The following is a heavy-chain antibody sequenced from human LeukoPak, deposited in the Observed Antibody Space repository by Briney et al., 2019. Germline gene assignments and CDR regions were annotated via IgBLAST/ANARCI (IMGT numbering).Heavy chain of an antibody. CDR3: ARDLDPYCSGGSCGFYYFDY. Sequence: SVKVSCKASGGTFSSYAISWVRQAPGQGLEWMGRIIPILGIANYAQKFQGRVTITADKSTSTAYMELSSLRSEDTAVYYCARDLDPYCSGGSCGFYYFDYWGQGTLVTVFS. CDR1: GGTFSSYA. V-gene: IGHV1-69*04. J-gene: IGHJ4*02. CDR2: IIPILGIA. D-gene: IGHD2-15*01.